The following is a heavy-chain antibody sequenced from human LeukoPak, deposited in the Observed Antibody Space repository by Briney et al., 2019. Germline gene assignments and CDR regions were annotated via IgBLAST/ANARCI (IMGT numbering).Heavy chain of an antibody. CDR2: IIPIFGIA. J-gene: IGHJ3*02. V-gene: IGHV1-69*04. D-gene: IGHD5-18*01. CDR3: ARVVTPHDAFAI. Sequence: ASVKVSCKASGGTFSSYAISWVRQAPGQGLEWMGRIIPIFGIANYAQKFQGRVTITADKSTSTAYMELSSLRSEDTAVYYCARVVTPHDAFAIWGQGTMITVSS. CDR1: GGTFSSYA.